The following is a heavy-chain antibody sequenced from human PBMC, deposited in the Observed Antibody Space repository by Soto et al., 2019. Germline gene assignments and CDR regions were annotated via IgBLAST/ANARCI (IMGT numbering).Heavy chain of an antibody. V-gene: IGHV3-23*01. CDR1: GFTFSSYA. Sequence: PGGSLRLSCAASGFTFSSYAMSWVRQAPGKGLEWVSAISGSGGSKYYADSVKGRITISRDNSKNTLYLQMNSLRAEDTAVYYCAKDPYGDYVLSYYYGMDVWGQGTTVTVSS. CDR3: AKDPYGDYVLSYYYGMDV. J-gene: IGHJ6*02. D-gene: IGHD4-17*01. CDR2: ISGSGGSK.